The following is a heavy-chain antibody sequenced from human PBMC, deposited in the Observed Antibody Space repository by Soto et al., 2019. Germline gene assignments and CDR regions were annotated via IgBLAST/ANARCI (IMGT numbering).Heavy chain of an antibody. CDR2: ISSSSSTI. Sequence: EVQLVESGGGLVQPGGSLRLSCAASGFTFSSYSMNWVRQAPGKGLEWVSYISSSSSTIYYADSVKGRFTISRDNAKNSLYLQMNSLRAEDTAVYYCASLGYGGFDYWGQGTLVTVSS. CDR3: ASLGYGGFDY. J-gene: IGHJ4*02. D-gene: IGHD4-17*01. V-gene: IGHV3-48*01. CDR1: GFTFSSYS.